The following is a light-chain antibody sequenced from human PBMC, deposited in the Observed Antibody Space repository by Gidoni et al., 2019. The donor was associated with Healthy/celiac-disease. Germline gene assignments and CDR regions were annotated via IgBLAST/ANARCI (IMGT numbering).Light chain of an antibody. CDR1: QSISSY. V-gene: IGKV1-39*01. J-gene: IGKJ4*01. CDR3: QQSYSNHT. Sequence: DIQLTPSPSSLSASVGDRVTITCRASQSISSYLNWYQQKPEKAPKLLIYAASRVQRGVPSRFSGSGSGTDFTLTISSLQPEDFATYYCQQSYSNHTFXGXTKVEIK. CDR2: AAS.